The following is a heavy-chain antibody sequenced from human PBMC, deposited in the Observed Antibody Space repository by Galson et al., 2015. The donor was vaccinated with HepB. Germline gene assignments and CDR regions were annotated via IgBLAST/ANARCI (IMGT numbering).Heavy chain of an antibody. D-gene: IGHD3-22*01. CDR1: GGTFSSYT. Sequence: SVKVSCKASGGTFSSYTISWVRQAPGQGLEWMGRIIPILGIANYAQKFQGRVTITADKSTSTAYMELSSLRSEDTAVYYCAIRDSSGYYLLDYWGQGTLVTVSS. CDR3: AIRDSSGYYLLDY. J-gene: IGHJ4*02. V-gene: IGHV1-69*02. CDR2: IIPILGIA.